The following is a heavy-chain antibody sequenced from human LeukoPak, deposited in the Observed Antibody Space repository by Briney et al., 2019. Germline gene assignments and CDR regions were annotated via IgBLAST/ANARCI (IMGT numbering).Heavy chain of an antibody. J-gene: IGHJ3*02. CDR2: IYYSGST. CDR1: GGSISSGDYY. V-gene: IGHV4-30-4*08. CDR3: ARLGVFDMAGAVAMTVFDI. Sequence: SETLSLTCTVSGGSISSGDYYWSWLRQPPGKGLEWIGYIYYSGSTYHNPSLKSRVTISVDTSKNQFSLKLSSVTAADTAVYYCARLGVFDMAGAVAMTVFDIWGQGTMVTVSS. D-gene: IGHD6-13*01.